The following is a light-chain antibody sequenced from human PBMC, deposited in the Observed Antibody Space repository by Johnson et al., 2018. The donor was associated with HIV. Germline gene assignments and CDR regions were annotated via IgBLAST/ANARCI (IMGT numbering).Light chain of an antibody. CDR1: SSNIGNNY. CDR2: DTY. V-gene: IGLV1-51*01. Sequence: QSVLTQPPSVSAAPGQKVTISCSGSSSNIGNNYVSWYQQLPGTAPKLLIYDTYKRPSGIPDRFSGSKSGTSATLGITGLQTGDEADYYCGTWDSRLRAYVFGAVTKVTVL. CDR3: GTWDSRLRAYV. J-gene: IGLJ1*01.